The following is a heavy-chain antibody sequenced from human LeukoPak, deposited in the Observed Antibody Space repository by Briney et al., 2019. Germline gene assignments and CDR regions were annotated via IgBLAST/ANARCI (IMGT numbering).Heavy chain of an antibody. CDR1: GGSFSGYY. V-gene: IGHV4-34*01. Sequence: SETLSLTCAVYGGSFSGYYWSWIRQPPGKGLEWIGEINHSGSTNYNPSLKSRVTISVDTSKNQFSLKLSSVTAADTAVYYCARGPEDIVVVVAATRAWFDPWGQGTLVTVSS. CDR2: INHSGST. J-gene: IGHJ5*02. CDR3: ARGPEDIVVVVAATRAWFDP. D-gene: IGHD2-15*01.